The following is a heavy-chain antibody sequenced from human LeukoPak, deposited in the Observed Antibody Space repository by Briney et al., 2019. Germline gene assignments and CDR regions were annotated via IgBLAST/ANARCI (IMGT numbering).Heavy chain of an antibody. CDR2: ISTYNGNT. CDR1: GYTLTRYA. J-gene: IGHJ4*02. D-gene: IGHD3-10*01. CDR3: ARGKPVYFYGPGSYLASPFDS. Sequence: ASVKVSCKASGYTLTRYAISWVRQAPGQGLEWMGWISTYNGNTNYAQMLQGRITMTTDTTTSTAYMELRSLRSDDTAVYYCARGKPVYFYGPGSYLASPFDSWGQGTLVTVSS. V-gene: IGHV1-18*01.